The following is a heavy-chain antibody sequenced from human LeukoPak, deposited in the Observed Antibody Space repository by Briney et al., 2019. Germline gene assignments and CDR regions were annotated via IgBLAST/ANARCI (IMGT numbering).Heavy chain of an antibody. CDR3: AGENGDSGAFDI. V-gene: IGHV3-30*02. D-gene: IGHD4-17*01. CDR1: GFTFSSYG. Sequence: GGSLRLSCAASGFTFSSYGMHWVRQAPGKGLEWVAFIRYDGSNKYYADSVKGRFTISRDNSKNTLYLQMNSLRAEDTAVYYCAGENGDSGAFDIWGQGTMVTVSS. J-gene: IGHJ3*02. CDR2: IRYDGSNK.